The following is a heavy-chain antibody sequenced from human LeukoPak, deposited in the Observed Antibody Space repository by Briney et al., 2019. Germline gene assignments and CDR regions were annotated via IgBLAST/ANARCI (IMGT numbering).Heavy chain of an antibody. J-gene: IGHJ6*02. CDR3: ARATYYYDSSGPGRGMDV. CDR2: INHSGST. CDR1: GGSFSGYY. Sequence: SETLSLTCAVYGGSFSGYYWSWIRQPPGKGLEWIGAINHSGSTNYNPSLKSRVTISVDTSKNQFSLKLSSVTAADTAVYYCARATYYYDSSGPGRGMDVWGQGTTVTVSS. V-gene: IGHV4-34*01. D-gene: IGHD3-22*01.